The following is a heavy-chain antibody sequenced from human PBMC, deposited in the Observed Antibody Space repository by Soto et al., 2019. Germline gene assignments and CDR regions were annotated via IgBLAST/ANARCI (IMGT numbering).Heavy chain of an antibody. Sequence: QVQLLQSGAEGKKPGASLKVSCKASGTTFTSYNINWVRQPTGQGLEGMGGMNPNSGNTGYAQKFQGRVTMTRNTSISTAYMELSSLRSEDTAVYYCARQDIVVGDIDYWGQGTLVTVSS. CDR2: MNPNSGNT. V-gene: IGHV1-8*01. CDR3: ARQDIVVGDIDY. CDR1: GTTFTSYN. D-gene: IGHD2-15*01. J-gene: IGHJ4*02.